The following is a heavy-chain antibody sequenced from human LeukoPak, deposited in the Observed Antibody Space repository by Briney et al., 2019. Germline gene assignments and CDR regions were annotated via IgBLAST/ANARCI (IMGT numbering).Heavy chain of an antibody. Sequence: SETLSLTCAVYGGSFSGYYWSWIRQPPGKGLEWIGEINHSGSTNYNPSLKSRVTISVDTSKNQFSLKLSSVTAADTAVYYCARAVLLWSGELYYFDYWGQGTLVTVSS. CDR3: ARAVLLWSGELYYFDY. D-gene: IGHD3-10*01. J-gene: IGHJ4*02. CDR2: INHSGST. CDR1: GGSFSGYY. V-gene: IGHV4-34*01.